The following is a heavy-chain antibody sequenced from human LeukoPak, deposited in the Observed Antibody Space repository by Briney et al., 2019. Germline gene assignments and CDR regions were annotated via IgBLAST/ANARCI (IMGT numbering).Heavy chain of an antibody. J-gene: IGHJ4*02. CDR3: TTTVVNAVWDY. V-gene: IGHV3-73*01. D-gene: IGHD4-23*01. CDR2: IRSKADSYGT. Sequence: QSGGSLRISCAASGFPFSAAAIHWVRQASGKGLEWVGRIRSKADSYGTAYAASVKGRFTVSRDDSKNTAFLQMDSLKSEDTAVYHCTTTVVNAVWDYWGQGTLVTVSS. CDR1: GFPFSAAA.